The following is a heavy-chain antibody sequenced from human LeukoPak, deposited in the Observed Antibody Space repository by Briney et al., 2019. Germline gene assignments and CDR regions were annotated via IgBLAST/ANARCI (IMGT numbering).Heavy chain of an antibody. Sequence: ASVKVSCKVSGYTLTELSMHWVRQAPGKGLEWMGGFDPEDGETIYAQKFQGRVTMTTDTSTSTAYMELRSLRSDDTAVYYCARDRSGDDDFWSGYYTNYFDPWGQGTLVTVSS. CDR3: ARDRSGDDDFWSGYYTNYFDP. CDR1: GYTLTELS. CDR2: FDPEDGET. J-gene: IGHJ5*02. D-gene: IGHD3-3*01. V-gene: IGHV1-24*01.